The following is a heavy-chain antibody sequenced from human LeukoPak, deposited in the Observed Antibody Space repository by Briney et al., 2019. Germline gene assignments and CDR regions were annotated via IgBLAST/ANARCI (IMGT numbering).Heavy chain of an antibody. J-gene: IGHJ6*02. Sequence: GRSLRLSCAASGFTFSSYGMHWGRQAPGKGLEWVAVIWYDGSNKYYADSVKGRFTISRDNSKNTLYLQMNSLRAEDTAVYYCAREWMDFWSGYYASVDVWGQGTTVTVSS. V-gene: IGHV3-33*01. CDR2: IWYDGSNK. CDR3: AREWMDFWSGYYASVDV. CDR1: GFTFSSYG. D-gene: IGHD3-3*01.